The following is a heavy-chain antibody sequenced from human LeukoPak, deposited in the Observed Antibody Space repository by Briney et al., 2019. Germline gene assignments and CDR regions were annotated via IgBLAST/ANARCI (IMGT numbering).Heavy chain of an antibody. CDR2: ISASGDNT. V-gene: IGHV3-23*01. Sequence: PGGSLSLSYAASGFNQNIQAMNWVRQAPGKGLVWVAVISASGDNTDYADSVKGRFTISRDNSKNTLSLQMNSLRVEDTSVYYCAKVLETGPTHTDYWAQGARVTVSS. CDR1: GFNQNIQA. D-gene: IGHD1-1*01. J-gene: IGHJ4*02. CDR3: AKVLETGPTHTDY.